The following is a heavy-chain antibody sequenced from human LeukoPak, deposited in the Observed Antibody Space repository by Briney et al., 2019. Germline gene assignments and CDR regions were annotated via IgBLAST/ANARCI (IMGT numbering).Heavy chain of an antibody. CDR3: ARDYGPRGVVPAASPFDY. D-gene: IGHD2-2*01. CDR2: IRYDGSNK. CDR1: GFTFSSYG. V-gene: IGHV3-30*02. J-gene: IGHJ4*02. Sequence: GGSLRLSCAASGFTFSSYGMHWVRQAPGKGLEWVAFIRYDGSNKYYADSVKGRFTISRDNSKNTLYLQMNSLRAEDTAVYYCARDYGPRGVVPAASPFDYWGQGTLVTVSS.